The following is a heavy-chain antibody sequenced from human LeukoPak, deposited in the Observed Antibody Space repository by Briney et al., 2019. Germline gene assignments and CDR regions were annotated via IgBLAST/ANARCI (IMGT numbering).Heavy chain of an antibody. Sequence: SVTVSFKASGGTFIIYAISWVRQAPGQGLEWMGGIIPIFGTVNYAQKFQGRVTITADKSTSTAYMELSSLRSEDTAVYYCAGITMVRGATSYYYYYMDVWGKGTTVTVPS. D-gene: IGHD3-10*01. J-gene: IGHJ6*03. CDR1: GGTFIIYA. CDR3: AGITMVRGATSYYYYYMDV. V-gene: IGHV1-69*06. CDR2: IIPIFGTV.